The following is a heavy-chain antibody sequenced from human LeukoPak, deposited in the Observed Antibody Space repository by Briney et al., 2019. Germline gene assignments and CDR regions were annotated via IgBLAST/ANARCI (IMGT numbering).Heavy chain of an antibody. CDR3: ARDFGIVVVSEGRRNWFGP. D-gene: IGHD2-15*01. CDR1: GYTFTSYY. J-gene: IGHJ5*02. CDR2: INPSGGST. V-gene: IGHV1-46*01. Sequence: ASVKVSCKASGYTFTSYYMHWVRQAPGQGLEWMGIINPSGGSTSYAQKFQGRVTMTTDTSTSTAYMELRSLRSDDTAVYYCARDFGIVVVSEGRRNWFGPWGQGTLVTVSS.